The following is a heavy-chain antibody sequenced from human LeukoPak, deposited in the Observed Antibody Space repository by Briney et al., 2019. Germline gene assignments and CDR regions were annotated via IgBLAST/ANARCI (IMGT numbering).Heavy chain of an antibody. Sequence: ASVKVSCKASGYTFTIYGISWVRQAPGQGLEWMGWISAYNGNTNYAQKLQGRVTMTTDTSTSTAYMELRSLRSDDTAVYYCARVKGSAVVVPAAASGYWFDPWGQGTLVTVSS. J-gene: IGHJ5*02. D-gene: IGHD2-2*01. CDR2: ISAYNGNT. CDR1: GYTFTIYG. V-gene: IGHV1-18*01. CDR3: ARVKGSAVVVPAAASGYWFDP.